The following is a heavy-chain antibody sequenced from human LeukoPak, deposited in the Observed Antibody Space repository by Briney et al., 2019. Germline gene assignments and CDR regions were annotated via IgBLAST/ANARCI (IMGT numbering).Heavy chain of an antibody. CDR2: IYSGGST. D-gene: IGHD3-22*01. J-gene: IGHJ3*02. CDR3: ARGSYDSSGYYSRAFDI. CDR1: GFTVSSNY. Sequence: GSLRLSCAASGFTVSSNYMSWVRQAPGKGLEWVSVIYSGGSTYYADSVKGRFTISRHNSKNTLYLQMNSLRAEDTAVYYCARGSYDSSGYYSRAFDIWGQGTMVTVSS. V-gene: IGHV3-53*04.